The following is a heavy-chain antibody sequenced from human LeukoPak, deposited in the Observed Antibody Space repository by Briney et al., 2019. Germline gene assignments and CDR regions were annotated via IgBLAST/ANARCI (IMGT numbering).Heavy chain of an antibody. J-gene: IGHJ4*02. CDR1: GFTLSSYS. Sequence: GGSLRLSCAASGFTLSSYSMNWVRQAPGKGLEWVSSISSSSSYIYYADSVKGRFTISRHNAKNSLYLQMNSLRAEDTAMYYCARGGDGYNSDLDYWGQGTLVTVSS. CDR2: ISSSSSYI. D-gene: IGHD5-24*01. CDR3: ARGGDGYNSDLDY. V-gene: IGHV3-21*01.